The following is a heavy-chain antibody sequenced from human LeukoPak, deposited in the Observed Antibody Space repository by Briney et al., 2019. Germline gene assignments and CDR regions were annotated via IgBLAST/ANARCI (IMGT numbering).Heavy chain of an antibody. CDR3: ARGRDSRY. CDR1: GFTFSSYA. Sequence: PGGSLRLSCAASGFTFSSYAMSWVRQAPGKGLEWVANIKQDGSEKYYVDSVKGRFTISRDNAKNSLYLQMNSLRAEDTAVYYCARGRDSRYWGQGTLVTVSS. D-gene: IGHD3-3*01. CDR2: IKQDGSEK. V-gene: IGHV3-7*03. J-gene: IGHJ4*02.